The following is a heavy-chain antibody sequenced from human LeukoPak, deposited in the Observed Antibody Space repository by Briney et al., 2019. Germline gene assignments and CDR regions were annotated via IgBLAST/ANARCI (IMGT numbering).Heavy chain of an antibody. J-gene: IGHJ4*02. Sequence: GGSLRLSCAASGFTFSNAWMSWVRQAPGKGLEWVGRIRSKANSYATAYAASVKGRFTISRDDSKNTAYLQMNSLKTEDTAVYYCIVHGYFDYWGQGTLVTVSS. V-gene: IGHV3-73*01. CDR3: IVHGYFDY. CDR2: IRSKANSYAT. CDR1: GFTFSNAW.